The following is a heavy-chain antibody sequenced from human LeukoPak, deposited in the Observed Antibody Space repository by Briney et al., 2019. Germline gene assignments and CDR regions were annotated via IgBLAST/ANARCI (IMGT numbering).Heavy chain of an antibody. CDR2: IYYSGST. CDR1: GGSISSYY. V-gene: IGHV4-59*01. J-gene: IGHJ3*02. D-gene: IGHD3-16*02. Sequence: SETLSLTCTVSGGSISSYYWSWIRQPPGKGLEWIGYIYYSGSTNYNPSLKSRVTISVDTSKNQFSLKLSSVTAADTAVYYCARYGVVIDACDIWVQGKMVTVSS. CDR3: ARYGVVIDACDI.